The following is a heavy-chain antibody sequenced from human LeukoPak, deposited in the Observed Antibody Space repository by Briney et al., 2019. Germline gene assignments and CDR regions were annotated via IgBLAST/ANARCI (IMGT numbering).Heavy chain of an antibody. J-gene: IGHJ4*02. V-gene: IGHV3-30*02. CDR3: AKGPVYYCSGGSCYNSNVDY. D-gene: IGHD2-15*01. Sequence: PGGSLRLSCAASGFTFSSYGMHWVRQAPGKGLEWVAFIRYEGSNKYYADSVKGRFTISRDNSKNTLYLQMNSLRAEDTAVYYCAKGPVYYCSGGSCYNSNVDYWGQGTLVTVSS. CDR1: GFTFSSYG. CDR2: IRYEGSNK.